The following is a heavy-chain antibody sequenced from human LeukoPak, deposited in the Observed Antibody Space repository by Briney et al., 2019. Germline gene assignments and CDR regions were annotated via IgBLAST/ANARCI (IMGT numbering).Heavy chain of an antibody. J-gene: IGHJ3*02. CDR2: INPSGGST. D-gene: IGHD3-16*02. Sequence: ASVKVSCKASGYTFTSYYMHWVRQAPGQGLEWMGIINPSGGSTSYAQKFQGRVTMTRDMSTSTVYMELSSLRSEDTAVYYCASSAFIGLDAFDIWGQGTMVTVSS. V-gene: IGHV1-46*01. CDR3: ASSAFIGLDAFDI. CDR1: GYTFTSYY.